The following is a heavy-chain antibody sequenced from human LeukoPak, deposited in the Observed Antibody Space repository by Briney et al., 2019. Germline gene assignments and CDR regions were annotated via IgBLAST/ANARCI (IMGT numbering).Heavy chain of an antibody. Sequence: SVKVSCKASGGTFSSYAISWVRQAPGQGLEWMGGIIPIFGTANYAQKFQGRVTITADESTSTAYMELSSLRSEDTAVYYCAREERPITMVRGNFQADRTWGQGTLVTVSS. CDR2: IIPIFGTA. V-gene: IGHV1-69*13. CDR3: AREERPITMVRGNFQADRT. CDR1: GGTFSSYA. J-gene: IGHJ4*02. D-gene: IGHD3-10*01.